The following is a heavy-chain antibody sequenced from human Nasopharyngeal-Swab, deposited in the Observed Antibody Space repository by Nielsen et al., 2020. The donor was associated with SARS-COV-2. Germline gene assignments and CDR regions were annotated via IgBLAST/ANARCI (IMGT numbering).Heavy chain of an antibody. CDR2: ILPILGIP. J-gene: IGHJ5*02. V-gene: IGHV1-69*02. CDR3: ASPVEMSTT. D-gene: IGHD5-24*01. Sequence: VRQMPGKGLEWMGRILPILGIPNYAQKFQGSLTITADTSTTTAYMELSSLRSEDTAVYYCASPVEMSTTWGQGTLVTVSS.